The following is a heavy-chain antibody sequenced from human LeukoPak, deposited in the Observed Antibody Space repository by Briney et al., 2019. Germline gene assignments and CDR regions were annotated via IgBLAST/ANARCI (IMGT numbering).Heavy chain of an antibody. J-gene: IGHJ2*01. D-gene: IGHD6-19*01. CDR1: GFTFSSYA. CDR3: AKIERWLVHGFDL. CDR2: ISGNGGST. V-gene: IGHV3-23*01. Sequence: GGSLRLSCAASGFTFSSYAMNWFRQAPGKGLEWVASISGNGGSTYYADSVKGRFTISRDNSRNAVFLQMISPRDDDTAIYYCAKIERWLVHGFDLWGRGTLVTVTS.